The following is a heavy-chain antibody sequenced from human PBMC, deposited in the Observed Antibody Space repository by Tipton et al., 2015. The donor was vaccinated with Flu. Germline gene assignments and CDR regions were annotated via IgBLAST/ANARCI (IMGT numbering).Heavy chain of an antibody. CDR2: IRGSGLNS. Sequence: SLRLSCAASGFTFSDYAMSWVRQAPGEGLEWVSNIRGSGLNSYYAGAVKGRFTISRDNSKNTLYLQMNSLRAEDTAIYYCAKDRVHYDSSGPEDAFDIWGQGTMVTVSS. CDR3: AKDRVHYDSSGPEDAFDI. CDR1: GFTFSDYA. J-gene: IGHJ3*02. V-gene: IGHV3-23*01. D-gene: IGHD3-22*01.